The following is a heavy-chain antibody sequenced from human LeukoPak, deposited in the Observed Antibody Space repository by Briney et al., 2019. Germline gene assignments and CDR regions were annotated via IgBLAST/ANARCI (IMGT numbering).Heavy chain of an antibody. CDR2: IGGSDGRT. D-gene: IGHD6-19*01. CDR1: GFTFSSYA. J-gene: IGHJ4*02. V-gene: IGHV3-23*01. CDR3: AKMPVSYSSGWSTFDY. Sequence: PGGSLRLSCAASGFTFSSYAMSWVRQAPGKGLEWVSGIGGSDGRTYYADPVKGRFTISRDNSKNTLYLQMNSLRAEDTAIYYCAKMPVSYSSGWSTFDYWGQGSLVTVSS.